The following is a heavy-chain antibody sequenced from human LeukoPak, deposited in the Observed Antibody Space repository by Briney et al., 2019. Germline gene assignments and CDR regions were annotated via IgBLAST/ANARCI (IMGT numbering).Heavy chain of an antibody. CDR1: GFTFSSYA. CDR3: AKDIAMSDTGDWYFDL. V-gene: IGHV3-23*01. CDR2: ISGSGSST. D-gene: IGHD6-19*01. Sequence: GGSLRLSCAASGFTFSSYAMGWARQAPGKGLEWVSAISGSGSSTYYADSVKGRFTISRDNSKNTLFLQLNSLRAEDTAVYHCAKDIAMSDTGDWYFDLWGRGTLVTVSS. J-gene: IGHJ2*01.